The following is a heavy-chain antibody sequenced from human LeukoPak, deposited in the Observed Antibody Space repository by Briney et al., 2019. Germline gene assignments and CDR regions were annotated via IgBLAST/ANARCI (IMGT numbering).Heavy chain of an antibody. D-gene: IGHD5-18*01. J-gene: IGHJ6*02. CDR2: ISGSGGST. CDR3: AKMWIQLRGYYYGMDV. CDR1: GFTFSSYA. Sequence: PGGSLRLSCAASGFTFSSYAMSWVRQAPGKGLEWVSAISGSGGSTYYADSVKGRFTISRDNSKNTLYLQMNSLRAEDTAVYYCAKMWIQLRGYYYGMDVWGQGTTVTVSS. V-gene: IGHV3-23*01.